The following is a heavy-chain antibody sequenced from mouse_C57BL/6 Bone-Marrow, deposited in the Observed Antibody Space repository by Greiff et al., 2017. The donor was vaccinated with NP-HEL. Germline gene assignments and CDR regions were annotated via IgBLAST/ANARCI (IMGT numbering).Heavy chain of an antibody. J-gene: IGHJ3*01. CDR1: GFNIKNTY. V-gene: IGHV14-3*01. CDR2: IDPANGNT. Sequence: EVQLQESVAELVRPGASVKLSCTASGFNIKNTYMHWVKQRPEQGLEWIGRIDPANGNTKYVPKFQGKATITADTSSNTAYLQLSSLTSEDTAIYYCAPYYYGSSYVAYWGQGTLVTVSA. D-gene: IGHD1-1*01. CDR3: APYYYGSSYVAY.